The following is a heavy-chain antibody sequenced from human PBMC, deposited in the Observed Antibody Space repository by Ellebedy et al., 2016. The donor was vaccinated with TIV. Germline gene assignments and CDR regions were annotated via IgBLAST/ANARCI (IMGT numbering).Heavy chain of an antibody. D-gene: IGHD4-17*01. CDR3: ATDGSYGDYRSPAHAFEK. CDR1: GFSFRSYW. CDR2: INQDGSEK. Sequence: GESLKISCAASGFSFRSYWMTWVRQAPGKGLEWVANINQDGSEKHYVDSVKGRFTISRDNAKNSLYLQMNSLRAEDTAVYYCATDGSYGDYRSPAHAFEKWGQGTMVIVSS. J-gene: IGHJ3*02. V-gene: IGHV3-7*01.